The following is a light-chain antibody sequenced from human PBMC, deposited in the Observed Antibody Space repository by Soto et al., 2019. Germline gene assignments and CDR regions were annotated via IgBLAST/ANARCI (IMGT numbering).Light chain of an antibody. CDR2: EVT. CDR1: SSDVGGYNY. CDR3: CSYAGSYTLYV. V-gene: IGLV2-14*01. J-gene: IGLJ1*01. Sequence: QSVLTQPASVSGSPGQSIAISCTGSSSDVGGYNYVSWYQQHPGKAPQLIIYEVTNRPSGVSNRFSGSKSGNTASLTISGLQAEDEADYYCCSYAGSYTLYVFGTGTKVTVL.